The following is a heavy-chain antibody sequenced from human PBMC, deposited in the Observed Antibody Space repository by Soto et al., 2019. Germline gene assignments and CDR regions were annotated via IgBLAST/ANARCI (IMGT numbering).Heavy chain of an antibody. CDR3: ARLGKDFSNSYYFGMAV. Sequence: PSETLSLTCSASGGPISSTSYYWAWIRQPPGKGLEWIGNLYYSGTTYYNPSLKSRLTMSVAPSKNQFSLNLSSVTAADTAVYYCARLGKDFSNSYYFGMAVWGQGTTVTVPS. V-gene: IGHV4-39*01. J-gene: IGHJ6*02. CDR2: LYYSGTT. D-gene: IGHD4-4*01. CDR1: GGPISSTSYY.